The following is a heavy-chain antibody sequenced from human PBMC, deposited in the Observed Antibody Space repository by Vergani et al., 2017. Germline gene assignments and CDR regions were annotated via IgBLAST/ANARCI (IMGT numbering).Heavy chain of an antibody. CDR3: ARDLGIAVAGGNWFDP. CDR2: INPNSGGT. CDR1: GYTFTGYY. Sequence: QVQLVQSGAEVKTPGASVKVSCKASGYTFTGYYMHWVRQAPGQGLEWMGWINPNSGGTNYAQKFQGRVTMTRDTSISTAYMELSRLRSDDTAVYYCARDLGIAVAGGNWFDPWGQGTLVTVSS. J-gene: IGHJ5*02. D-gene: IGHD6-19*01. V-gene: IGHV1-2*02.